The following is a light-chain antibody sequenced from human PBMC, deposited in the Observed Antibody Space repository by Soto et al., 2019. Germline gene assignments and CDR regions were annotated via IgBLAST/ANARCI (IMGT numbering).Light chain of an antibody. J-gene: IGLJ2*01. CDR1: SGHSSYI. CDR2: LEGSGSY. CDR3: ETWDSNSRV. V-gene: IGLV4-60*03. Sequence: QSVLTQSSSASASLGSSVKLTCTLSSGHSSYIIAWHQQQPGKAPRYLMKLEGSGSYNKGSGVPDRFSGSSSGADRYLTISNLQSEDEADYYCETWDSNSRVFGGGTKL.